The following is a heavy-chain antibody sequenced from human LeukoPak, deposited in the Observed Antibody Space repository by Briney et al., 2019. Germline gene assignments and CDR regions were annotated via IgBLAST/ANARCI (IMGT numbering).Heavy chain of an antibody. D-gene: IGHD2-2*01. J-gene: IGHJ3*02. CDR1: GYTFTSYG. V-gene: IGHV1-18*01. Sequence: ASVKVSCKASGYTFTSYGISWVRQAPGQGLEWMGWISAYNGNTNYAQKLQGRVTMTTDTSTSTAYMELRSLRSDDTAVYYCARSGGYCSSTSCRWGGAFDIWGQGTMVTVSS. CDR3: ARSGGYCSSTSCRWGGAFDI. CDR2: ISAYNGNT.